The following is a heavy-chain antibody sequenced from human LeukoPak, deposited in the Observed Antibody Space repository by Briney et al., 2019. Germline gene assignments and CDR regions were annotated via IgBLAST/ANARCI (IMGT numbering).Heavy chain of an antibody. CDR1: GFTFSSYA. CDR2: ISGSGGST. Sequence: PGGSLRLSCAASGFTFSSYAMSWVRQAPGKGLEWVSAISGSGGSTYYADSVKGRFTISRDNAKNSLYLQMNSLRAEDTAVYYCARGGHDAFDIWGQGTMVTVSS. V-gene: IGHV3-23*01. J-gene: IGHJ3*02. CDR3: ARGGHDAFDI.